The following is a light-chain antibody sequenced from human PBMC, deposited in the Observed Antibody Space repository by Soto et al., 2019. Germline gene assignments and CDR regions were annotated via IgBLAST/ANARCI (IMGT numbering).Light chain of an antibody. Sequence: VLTQSPGTLSLSPGERATLSCRASQSVKSTSLVWYQQKPAQAPRLLIYGASSRATGIPDRFSGGGSGTDFTLTISRLEPEDFAVYYCQHYNSSPPITFGQGTRLGIK. V-gene: IGKV3-20*01. CDR1: QSVKSTS. J-gene: IGKJ5*01. CDR3: QHYNSSPPIT. CDR2: GAS.